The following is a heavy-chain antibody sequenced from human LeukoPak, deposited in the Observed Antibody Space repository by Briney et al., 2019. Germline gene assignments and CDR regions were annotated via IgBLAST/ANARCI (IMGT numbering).Heavy chain of an antibody. V-gene: IGHV1-2*02. CDR2: INPNSGGT. J-gene: IGHJ4*02. Sequence: ASVKVSCKASGYTFTGYYMHWVRQAPGQGLEWMGWINPNSGGTNYAQKFQGRVTMTRDTSISTAYMELSRPRSDDTAVYYCAREASRGYYPDYWGQGTLVTVSS. CDR1: GYTFTGYY. D-gene: IGHD3-3*01. CDR3: AREASRGYYPDY.